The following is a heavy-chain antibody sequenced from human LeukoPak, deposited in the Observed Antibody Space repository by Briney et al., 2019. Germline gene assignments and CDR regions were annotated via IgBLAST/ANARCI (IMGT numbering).Heavy chain of an antibody. Sequence: SETLSLTCTVSGGSISSGSYYWSWIRQPAGKGLEWIGRIYTSGSTNYNPSLKSRGTISVDTSKNQFSLKLSSVTAADTAVYYCARVRYYYDSSGYGAAFDIWGQGTMVTVSS. CDR3: ARVRYYYDSSGYGAAFDI. CDR2: IYTSGST. D-gene: IGHD3-22*01. J-gene: IGHJ3*02. CDR1: GGSISSGSYY. V-gene: IGHV4-61*02.